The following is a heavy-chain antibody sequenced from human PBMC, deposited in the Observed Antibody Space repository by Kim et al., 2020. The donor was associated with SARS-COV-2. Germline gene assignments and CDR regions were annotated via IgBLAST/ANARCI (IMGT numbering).Heavy chain of an antibody. D-gene: IGHD3-22*01. Sequence: SETLSLTCTVSGGSISSSSYYWGWIRQPPGKGLEWIGSIYYSGSTYYNPSLKSRVTISVDTSKNQFSLKLSSVTAADTAVYYCATSDSSGSDAAFDIWG. CDR1: GGSISSSSYY. CDR2: IYYSGST. V-gene: IGHV4-39*07. CDR3: ATSDSSGSDAAFDI. J-gene: IGHJ3*02.